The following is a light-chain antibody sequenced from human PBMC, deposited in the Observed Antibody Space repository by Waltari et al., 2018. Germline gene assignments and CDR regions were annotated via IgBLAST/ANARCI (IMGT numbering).Light chain of an antibody. V-gene: IGKV3-11*01. CDR3: QQHAHWPLT. CDR1: QSISSF. CDR2: DAS. J-gene: IGKJ4*01. Sequence: DTVLTQSPVTLAFSPGETATLSCRASQSISSFLAWYQQKPGQSPRLLIYDASHRATGIPARFSGTGSGTDFTLTIDHLEPDDFAVYYCQQHAHWPLTFGGGTKVEV.